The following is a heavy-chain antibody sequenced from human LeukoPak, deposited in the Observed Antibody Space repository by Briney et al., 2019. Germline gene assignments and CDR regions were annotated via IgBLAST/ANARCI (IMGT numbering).Heavy chain of an antibody. V-gene: IGHV1-18*01. D-gene: IGHD5-18*01. CDR2: ISAYNGNT. Sequence: ASVKVSCKASGYTFNNYGISWVRQAPGQGLEWMAWISAYNGNTNYALKLRGRVTMTTDTSTSTAYMELRSLRSDDTAVYYCARDRTTWIQLWPRAFDIWGQGTMVTVSS. CDR1: GYTFNNYG. J-gene: IGHJ3*02. CDR3: ARDRTTWIQLWPRAFDI.